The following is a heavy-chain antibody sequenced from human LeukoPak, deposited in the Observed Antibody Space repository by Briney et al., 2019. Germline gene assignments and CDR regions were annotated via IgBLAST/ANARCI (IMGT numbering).Heavy chain of an antibody. J-gene: IGHJ4*02. CDR2: IYYSGST. D-gene: IGHD2-2*02. CDR3: ARSSGGLYCSSSSCHNYYFDY. Sequence: SETLSLTCTVSGGSISSSGYYWGWIRQPPGKGLEWIGTIYYSGSTYYNPSLKSRVTISVDTSKNQFSLMVSSVTAADAAVYYCARSSGGLYCSSSSCHNYYFDYWGQGTLVTVSS. CDR1: GGSISSSGYY. V-gene: IGHV4-39*01.